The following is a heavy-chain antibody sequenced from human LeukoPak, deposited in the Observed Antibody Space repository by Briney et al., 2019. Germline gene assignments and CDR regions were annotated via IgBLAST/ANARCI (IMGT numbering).Heavy chain of an antibody. V-gene: IGHV3-49*01. CDR3: TRDEDGTAMVNYFDY. CDR2: IRSKAYGGTT. Sequence: PGGSLRLSCTASGFTFGDYAMSWFRQAPGKGLEWVGFIRSKAYGGTTEYAASVKGRFTISRDGSKSIAYLQMNSLKTEDTAVYYCTRDEDGTAMVNYFDYWGQGTLVTVSS. J-gene: IGHJ4*02. CDR1: GFTFGDYA. D-gene: IGHD5-18*01.